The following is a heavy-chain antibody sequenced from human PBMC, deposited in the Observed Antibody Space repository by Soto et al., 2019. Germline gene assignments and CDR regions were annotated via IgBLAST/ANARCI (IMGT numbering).Heavy chain of an antibody. CDR1: GFTFSSFT. V-gene: IGHV3-21*06. D-gene: IGHD1-20*01. CDR3: ARGPISHFDY. CDR2: ISSTSNSI. J-gene: IGHJ4*02. Sequence: PGGSLRLSXAASGFTFSSFTMNWVRLAPERGLEWVSSISSTSNSIYYPDSVKGRFTISRGNTKNSLFLQMNSLRVEDTAVYYCARGPISHFDYWGQGSLVTVSS.